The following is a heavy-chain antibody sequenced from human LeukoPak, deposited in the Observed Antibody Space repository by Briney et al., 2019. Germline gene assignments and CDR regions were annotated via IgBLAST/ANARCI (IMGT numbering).Heavy chain of an antibody. V-gene: IGHV4-34*01. Sequence: SETLSLTCAVYGGSFSGYYWSWIRQPPGKGLEWIGEINHSGSTNYDPSLKSRVTISVDTSKNQFSLKVSSVTAADTAVYYCAGHVRVRFLYNWFDPWGQGTLVTVSS. J-gene: IGHJ5*02. D-gene: IGHD3-10*02. CDR2: INHSGST. CDR3: AGHVRVRFLYNWFDP. CDR1: GGSFSGYY.